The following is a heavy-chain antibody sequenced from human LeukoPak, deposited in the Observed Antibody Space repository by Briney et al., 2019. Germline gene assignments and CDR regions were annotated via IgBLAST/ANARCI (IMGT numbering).Heavy chain of an antibody. CDR3: VRDWFGDY. CDR2: IYSGGST. CDR1: GFTVSSNY. Sequence: GSLRLSCAASGFTVSSNYMNWVRQAPGKGLEWVSIIYSGGSTYYADSVKGRFTISRDNSKNTLYLQMSSLRAEDTAVYYCVRDWFGDYWGQGTLVTVSS. V-gene: IGHV3-66*01. J-gene: IGHJ4*02. D-gene: IGHD3-10*01.